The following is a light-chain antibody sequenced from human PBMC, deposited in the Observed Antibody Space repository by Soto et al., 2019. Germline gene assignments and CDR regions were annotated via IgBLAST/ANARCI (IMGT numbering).Light chain of an antibody. CDR3: MQALQTPIT. V-gene: IGKV2-28*01. Sequence: DIVMTQSPLSLPVTPGEPASISCRSTGSLLHSNGYNYLDWYLQKPGQSPQLLIYLGSNRASGVPDRFSASGSGTDFTLKISRVEAEDVGVYYCMQALQTPITFGQGTRLEIK. J-gene: IGKJ5*01. CDR1: GSLLHSNGYNY. CDR2: LGS.